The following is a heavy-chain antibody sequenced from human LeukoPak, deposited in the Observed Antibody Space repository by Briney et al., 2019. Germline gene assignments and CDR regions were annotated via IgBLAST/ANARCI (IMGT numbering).Heavy chain of an antibody. V-gene: IGHV3-23*01. J-gene: IGHJ4*02. CDR2: ISNSGGST. CDR1: GFTFSSYA. D-gene: IGHD3-10*01. Sequence: GGSLRLSRAASGFTFSSYAMSWVRQAPGKGLEWVSVISNSGGSTYYADSVKGRFTISRDDSKNTLYLQMDSLRAEDTAVYYCAKGVRFGESNFDYWGQGTLVTVSS. CDR3: AKGVRFGESNFDY.